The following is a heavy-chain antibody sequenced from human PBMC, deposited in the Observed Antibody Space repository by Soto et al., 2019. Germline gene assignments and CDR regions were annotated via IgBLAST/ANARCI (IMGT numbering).Heavy chain of an antibody. CDR3: ARGPGILNP. CDR1: GGSISSYY. Sequence: PSETLSLTCTVSGGSISSYYWSWIRQPPGKGLEWIGYIYYSGSTNYNPSLKSRATIKPDTSKNQFSLQLNSVTPEDSAVYYCARGPGILNPWGQGILVTVSS. D-gene: IGHD3-9*01. V-gene: IGHV4-59*12. CDR2: IYYSGST. J-gene: IGHJ5*02.